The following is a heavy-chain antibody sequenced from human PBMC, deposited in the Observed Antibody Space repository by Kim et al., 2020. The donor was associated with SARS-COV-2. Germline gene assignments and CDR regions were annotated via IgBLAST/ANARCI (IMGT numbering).Heavy chain of an antibody. CDR3: AKAIAAAGTAGDA. J-gene: IGHJ6*02. Sequence: GGSLRLSCAASGFTFSSYAMSWVRQAPGKGLEWVSAITGTDESTYYADSVKGRFTISRDNSKNTLYLQMNRVRAEDTAVYYCAKAIAAAGTAGDAWGQG. CDR2: ITGTDEST. CDR1: GFTFSSYA. D-gene: IGHD2-21*01. V-gene: IGHV3-23*01.